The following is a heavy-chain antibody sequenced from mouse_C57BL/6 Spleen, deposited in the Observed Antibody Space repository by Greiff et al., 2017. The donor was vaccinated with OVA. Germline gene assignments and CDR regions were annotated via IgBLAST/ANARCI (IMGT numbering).Heavy chain of an antibody. V-gene: IGHV5-6*01. CDR1: GFTFSSYG. J-gene: IGHJ2*01. Sequence: EVNVVESGGDLVKPGGSLKLSCAASGFTFSSYGMSWVRQTPDKRLEWVATISSGGSYTYYPDSVKGRFTISRDNAKNTLYLQMSSLKSEDTAMYYCARLSYDYDVDYFDYWGQGTTLTVSS. CDR2: ISSGGSYT. CDR3: ARLSYDYDVDYFDY. D-gene: IGHD2-4*01.